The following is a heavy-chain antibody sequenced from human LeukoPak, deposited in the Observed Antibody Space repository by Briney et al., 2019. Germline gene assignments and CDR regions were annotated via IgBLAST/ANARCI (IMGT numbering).Heavy chain of an antibody. V-gene: IGHV3-73*01. J-gene: IGHJ4*02. D-gene: IGHD1-7*01. CDR2: IRSRANSYAT. CDR3: TILLAGTTWVFDY. CDR1: GFTFSDSA. Sequence: GGSLRLSCAASGFTFSDSAMHWVRQASGKGLELVGRIRSRANSYATAYAASVKGRCTISRDDSKNTTYLQMNSLKTEDTAVYYCTILLAGTTWVFDYWGQGTLVTVSS.